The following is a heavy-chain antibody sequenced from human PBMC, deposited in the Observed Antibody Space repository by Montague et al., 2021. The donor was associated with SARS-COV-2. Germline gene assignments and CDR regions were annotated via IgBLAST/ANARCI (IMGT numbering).Heavy chain of an antibody. V-gene: IGHV4-61*02. CDR2: IDTSGTT. Sequence: TLSLTCTASGGSISSGSYDWSWIRQPAGKGLEWIGRIDTSGTTDYSXCVKSRVTISVDTSKNQFSLKLTSVTAADTAVYYCARAHSGSWAHLDNWGQGSLVTVSS. J-gene: IGHJ4*02. CDR1: GGSISSGSYD. D-gene: IGHD5-12*01. CDR3: ARAHSGSWAHLDN.